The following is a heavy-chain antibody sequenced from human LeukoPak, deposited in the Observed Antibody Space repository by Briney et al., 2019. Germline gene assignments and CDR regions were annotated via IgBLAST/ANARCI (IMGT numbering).Heavy chain of an antibody. CDR3: ARATVGAPVFAY. J-gene: IGHJ4*02. CDR2: INTDGSST. Sequence: GSLRLSCAASGFTFSNYWMHWVRQAPGKGLVWVSHINTDGSSTNYADSVKGRFTISRDNAKNTLYLEMNSLRAEDTAVYYCARATVGAPVFAYWGQGSLVTVSS. D-gene: IGHD1-26*01. CDR1: GFTFSNYW. V-gene: IGHV3-74*01.